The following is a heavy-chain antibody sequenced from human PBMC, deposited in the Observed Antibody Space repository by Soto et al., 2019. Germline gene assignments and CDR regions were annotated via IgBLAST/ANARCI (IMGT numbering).Heavy chain of an antibody. Sequence: ASVKVSCKASGYTFTSYYMHWLRQAPGQGLEWMGIINPSGGSTSYAQKFQGRVTMTRDTSTSTVYMELSSLRSEDTAVYYCARLVTHALWFDPWGQGTLVTVSS. D-gene: IGHD2-21*02. V-gene: IGHV1-46*01. CDR1: GYTFTSYY. CDR3: ARLVTHALWFDP. J-gene: IGHJ5*02. CDR2: INPSGGST.